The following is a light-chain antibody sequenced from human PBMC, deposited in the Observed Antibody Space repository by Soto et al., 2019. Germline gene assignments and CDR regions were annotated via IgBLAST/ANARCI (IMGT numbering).Light chain of an antibody. CDR2: DVT. CDR3: CSYAGDFYV. V-gene: IGLV2-11*01. J-gene: IGLJ1*01. CDR1: TSDVGGYDY. Sequence: QSALTQPPSVSGSPGQSVAISCTGTTSDVGGYDYVSWYQQHPGKAPELIIFDVTKRPSGVPDRFSGSKSGNTASMTISRLQDEDEAYYCCCSYAGDFYVFGSGTKLTVL.